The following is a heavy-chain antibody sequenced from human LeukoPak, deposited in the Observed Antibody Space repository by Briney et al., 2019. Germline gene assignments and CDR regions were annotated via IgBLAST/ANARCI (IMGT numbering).Heavy chain of an antibody. D-gene: IGHD2-15*01. J-gene: IGHJ4*02. CDR3: AKRPGYSGDY. Sequence: GGSLRLSCAASGFTFSSYAVSWVRQAPGKGLEWVSAISGSGGSTYYADSVKGRFTISRDNSKNTLYLQMNSLRAEGTAVYYCAKRPGYSGDYWGQGTLVTVSS. V-gene: IGHV3-23*01. CDR1: GFTFSSYA. CDR2: ISGSGGST.